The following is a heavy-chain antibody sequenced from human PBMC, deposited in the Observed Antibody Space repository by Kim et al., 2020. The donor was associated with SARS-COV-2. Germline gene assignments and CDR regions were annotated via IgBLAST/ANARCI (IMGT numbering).Heavy chain of an antibody. J-gene: IGHJ4*02. CDR3: ARGRYYGSGSYSTDDY. V-gene: IGHV1-8*01. D-gene: IGHD3-10*01. CDR2: MNPNSGNT. Sequence: ASVKVSCKASGYTFTSYDINWVRQATGQGLEWMGWMNPNSGNTGYAQKFQGRVTMTRNTSISTAYMELSSLRSEDTAVYYCARGRYYGSGSYSTDDYWGQGTLVTVSS. CDR1: GYTFTSYD.